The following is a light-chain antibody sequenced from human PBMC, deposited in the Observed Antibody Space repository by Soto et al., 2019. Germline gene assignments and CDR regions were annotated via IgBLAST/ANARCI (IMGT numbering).Light chain of an antibody. CDR1: SSDVGGYNY. CDR3: ISYTSSSTPYV. V-gene: IGLV2-14*01. CDR2: DVT. Sequence: QSALTKPASVSGSPGQSITISCTGTSSDVGGYNYVSWYQQHPVKAPKLMIYDVTNRPSGVSDRFSGSKSGNTASLTISGLQAEDEADYYCISYTSSSTPYVFGTGTKLTVL. J-gene: IGLJ1*01.